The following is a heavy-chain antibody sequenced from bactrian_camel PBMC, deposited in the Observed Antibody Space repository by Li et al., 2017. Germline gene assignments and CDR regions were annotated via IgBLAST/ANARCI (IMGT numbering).Heavy chain of an antibody. V-gene: IGHV3S40*01. J-gene: IGHJ6*01. CDR3: VSGGNLYLTFDY. CDR2: ISSGGGST. D-gene: IGHD2*01. CDR1: GFTFSSYY. Sequence: VQLVESGGGLVQPGGSLRLSCAASGFTFSSYYMMSWVRQAPGKGLEWVSVISSGGGSTDYEDSVKGRFTISRDNAENTVYLQMNSLKPEDTAVYYCVSGGNLYLTFDYWGQGTQVTVS.